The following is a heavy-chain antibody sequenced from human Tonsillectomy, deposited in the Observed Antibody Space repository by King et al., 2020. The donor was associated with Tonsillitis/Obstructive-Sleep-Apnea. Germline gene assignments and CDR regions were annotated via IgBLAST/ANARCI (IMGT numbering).Heavy chain of an antibody. D-gene: IGHD3-22*01. Sequence: QLVQSGGGLVQPGGSLRLSCAASGFTFSSYAMSWVRQAPGKGLEWVSTISGSGGSTYYADSVKGRFTISRDNSKNTLYLQMNSLRAEDTAVYYCAKGGGSGYYYVGAYDIWGQGTMVTVSS. CDR3: AKGGGSGYYYVGAYDI. CDR2: ISGSGGST. V-gene: IGHV3-23*04. J-gene: IGHJ3*02. CDR1: GFTFSSYA.